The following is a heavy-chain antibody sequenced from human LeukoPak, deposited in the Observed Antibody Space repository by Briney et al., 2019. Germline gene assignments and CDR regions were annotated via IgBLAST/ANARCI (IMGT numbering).Heavy chain of an antibody. D-gene: IGHD4-23*01. J-gene: IGHJ3*02. Sequence: ASVKVSCKASGYTFTSYDINWVRQATGQGLEWMGWTNPNSGNTGYAQKFQGRVTMTRNTSISTAYMELSSLRSEDTAVYYCARVRSPGGRDAFDIWGQGTMVTVSS. CDR3: ARVRSPGGRDAFDI. V-gene: IGHV1-8*01. CDR2: TNPNSGNT. CDR1: GYTFTSYD.